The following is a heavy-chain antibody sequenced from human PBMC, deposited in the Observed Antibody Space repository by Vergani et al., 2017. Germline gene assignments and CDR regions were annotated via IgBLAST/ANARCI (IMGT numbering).Heavy chain of an antibody. CDR2: ISYDGSNK. V-gene: IGHV3-30*18. CDR1: GFTFSSYG. Sequence: QVQLVESGGGVVQPGRSLRLSCAASGFTFSSYGMHWVRQAPGKGLEWVAVISYDGSNKYYADSVKGRFTISRDNSKNTLYLHMNSLRAEDTAVYYCAKGGYDSSGDYYYMDVWGKGTTVTVSS. J-gene: IGHJ6*03. D-gene: IGHD3-22*01. CDR3: AKGGYDSSGDYYYMDV.